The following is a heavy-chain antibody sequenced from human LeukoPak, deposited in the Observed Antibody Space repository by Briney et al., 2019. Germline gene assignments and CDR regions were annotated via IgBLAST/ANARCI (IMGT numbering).Heavy chain of an antibody. Sequence: GGSLRLSCAAAGFTFSSYAMSWVRQAPGKGLGWVSAISGSGGSTYYADSVKGRFTISRDNSKNTLYLQMNSLIAEDTAVYYCAKGPSYYASSGYYPGDYWGQGTLVTVSS. V-gene: IGHV3-23*01. CDR3: AKGPSYYASSGYYPGDY. J-gene: IGHJ4*02. D-gene: IGHD3-22*01. CDR2: ISGSGGST. CDR1: GFTFSSYA.